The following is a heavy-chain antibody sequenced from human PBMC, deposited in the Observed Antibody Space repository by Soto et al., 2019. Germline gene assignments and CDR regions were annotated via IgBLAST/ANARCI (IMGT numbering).Heavy chain of an antibody. J-gene: IGHJ4*02. V-gene: IGHV1-18*01. CDR1: GYTFTNYG. D-gene: IGHD6-25*01. CDR3: ARGARTNAESADGYTPFDY. Sequence: ASVKVSCKASGYTFTNYGISWVRQAPGQGLEWMGWINTDNGNTNYAQSLQRRVTVTTDTSTSTVYMELGSLISDDTAVYFCARGARTNAESADGYTPFDYWGQGALVTVSS. CDR2: INTDNGNT.